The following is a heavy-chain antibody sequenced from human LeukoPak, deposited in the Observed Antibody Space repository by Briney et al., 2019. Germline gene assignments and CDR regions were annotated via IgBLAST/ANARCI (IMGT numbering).Heavy chain of an antibody. D-gene: IGHD6-13*01. CDR1: GFTFSSYA. CDR2: ISGSGGST. Sequence: PGGSLRLSCAASGFTFSSYAMSWVRQAPGKGLEWVSAISGSGGSTYYADSVKGRFTISRDNSKNTLYLQMNSLRAEDTAVYYCARVDSSSWSGLDFDYWGQGTLVTVSS. J-gene: IGHJ4*02. V-gene: IGHV3-23*01. CDR3: ARVDSSSWSGLDFDY.